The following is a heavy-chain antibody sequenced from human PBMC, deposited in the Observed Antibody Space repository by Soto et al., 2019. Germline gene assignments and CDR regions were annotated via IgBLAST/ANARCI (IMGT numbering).Heavy chain of an antibody. CDR2: MHHSGSS. CDR1: GGSVNSPNW. D-gene: IGHD6-19*01. J-gene: IGHJ4*02. CDR3: GRANSSGSPIDS. Sequence: QVQLQQSGPGLVEPSGTLSLTCAVSGGSVNSPNWWNWVRQPPETGLEWIGEMHHSGSSNYNPSLNTRLTLSVDKSNNELSMNLNSVTAADTAIYYCGRANSSGSPIDSWGQGILVTVSS. V-gene: IGHV4-4*02.